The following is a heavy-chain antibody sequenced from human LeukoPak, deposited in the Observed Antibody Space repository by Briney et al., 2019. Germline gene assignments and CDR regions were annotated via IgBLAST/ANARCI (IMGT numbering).Heavy chain of an antibody. CDR2: ISSRSSYI. CDR1: GFTFSSYR. J-gene: IGHJ4*02. CDR3: ARSQNPDYDFWSGNDFDD. Sequence: GGSLRLSCAASGFTFSSYRMNWVRQAPGKGLEWVSSISSRSSYIHYADSVKGRFTISRDNAKNSPFLQMNSLRAEDTAVYYCARSQNPDYDFWSGNDFDDWGQGTLVTVSS. V-gene: IGHV3-21*01. D-gene: IGHD3-3*01.